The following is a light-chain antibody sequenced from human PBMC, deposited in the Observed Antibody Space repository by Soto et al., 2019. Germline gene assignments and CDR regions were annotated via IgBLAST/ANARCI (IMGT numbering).Light chain of an antibody. CDR1: QTVSSTF. Sequence: EIILTQYPDTLSLSPGERATLSCRASQTVSSTFVAWYQVKPGQAPRLLIYGASARATGIPDRFSGSGSGTDFTLTISRVEPEDFAVYYCQQYGSSSQATFGGGTKVDIK. J-gene: IGKJ4*01. V-gene: IGKV3-20*01. CDR3: QQYGSSSQAT. CDR2: GAS.